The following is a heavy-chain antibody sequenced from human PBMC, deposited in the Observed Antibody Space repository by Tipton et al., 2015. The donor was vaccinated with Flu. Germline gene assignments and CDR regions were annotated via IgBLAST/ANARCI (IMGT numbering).Heavy chain of an antibody. CDR3: AKGLDP. Sequence: TLSLTCTVSGDSISSYYWTWVRQPPGKGLEWIGYIYYSGLSLYNPSLKSRLTISVDKSKNQFSLRLNSVTAADTAVYYCAKGLDPWGQGTLVTVSS. CDR2: IYYSGLS. J-gene: IGHJ5*02. CDR1: GDSISSYY. V-gene: IGHV4-59*06.